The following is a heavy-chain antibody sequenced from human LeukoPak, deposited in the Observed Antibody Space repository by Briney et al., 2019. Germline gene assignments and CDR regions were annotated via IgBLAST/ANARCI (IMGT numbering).Heavy chain of an antibody. Sequence: PGGSLRLSCAASGFTFSTYAMSWVRQAPGKGLEWVSAISGSGGSTYYADSVKGRFTISRDNSKNTLYLQMNSLRAEDTAVYYCAKAPGITIFGWEDYWGQGTLVTVSS. V-gene: IGHV3-23*01. D-gene: IGHD3-3*01. CDR2: ISGSGGST. CDR1: GFTFSTYA. CDR3: AKAPGITIFGWEDY. J-gene: IGHJ4*02.